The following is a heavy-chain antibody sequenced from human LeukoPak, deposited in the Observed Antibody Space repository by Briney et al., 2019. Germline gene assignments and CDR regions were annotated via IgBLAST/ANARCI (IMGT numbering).Heavy chain of an antibody. V-gene: IGHV1-69*05. CDR3: AGSSGWYYNYYGMDV. CDR2: IIPIFGTA. Sequence: SVKVSCKASGGTFSSYAISWVRQAPGQGLEWMGGIIPIFGTANYAQKFQGRVTMTRNTSISTAYMELSSLRSEDTAVYYCAGSSGWYYNYYGMDVWGQGTTVTVSS. D-gene: IGHD6-19*01. J-gene: IGHJ6*02. CDR1: GGTFSSYA.